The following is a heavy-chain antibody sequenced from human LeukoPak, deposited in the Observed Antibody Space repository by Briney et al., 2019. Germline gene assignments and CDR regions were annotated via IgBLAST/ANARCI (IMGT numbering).Heavy chain of an antibody. D-gene: IGHD4-17*01. V-gene: IGHV1-69*04. J-gene: IGHJ5*02. CDR1: GGTFSSYA. Sequence: SVKVSCKASGGTFSSYAISWVRQAPGQGLEWMGRIFPILGIANYAQKFQGRVTITADKSTSTAYMELSSLRSEDTAVYYCARAVGDYVLNWFDPWGQGTLVTVSS. CDR3: ARAVGDYVLNWFDP. CDR2: IFPILGIA.